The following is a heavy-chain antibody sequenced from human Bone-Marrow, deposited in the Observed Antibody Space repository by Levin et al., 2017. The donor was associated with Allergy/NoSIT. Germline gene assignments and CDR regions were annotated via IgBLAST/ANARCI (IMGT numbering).Heavy chain of an antibody. J-gene: IGHJ4*02. CDR1: GFTFRNYW. Sequence: HAGGSLRLSCAASGFTFRNYWMSWIRQAPGRGLEWVANIKTDGSEKYYVDSVKGRFTISRDNAKNSLYLQMNSLRAEDTAIYYCVRDYVWGTYEVDYWGQGTLVTVSS. CDR2: IKTDGSEK. D-gene: IGHD3-16*01. CDR3: VRDYVWGTYEVDY. V-gene: IGHV3-7*01.